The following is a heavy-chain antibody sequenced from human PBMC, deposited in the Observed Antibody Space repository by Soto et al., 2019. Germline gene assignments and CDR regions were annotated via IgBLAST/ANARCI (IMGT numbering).Heavy chain of an antibody. CDR1: GYTFTTYW. CDR3: ACRGSSAHYYGMDV. Sequence: GESLKISCQGSGYTFTTYWIGCVRQMPGKGLEWMGIIYPGDSDTRYSPSFQGRVTVSADKSISTAYLQWSSLKASDTAMYYCACRGSSAHYYGMDVWGQGTTVTVSS. CDR2: IYPGDSDT. J-gene: IGHJ6*02. D-gene: IGHD1-26*01. V-gene: IGHV5-51*01.